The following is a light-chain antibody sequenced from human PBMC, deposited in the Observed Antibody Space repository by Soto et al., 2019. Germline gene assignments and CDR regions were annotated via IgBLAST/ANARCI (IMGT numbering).Light chain of an antibody. V-gene: IGKV1-5*03. J-gene: IGKJ4*01. CDR2: KAS. CDR3: HQYSRYSIT. CDR1: QSITYW. Sequence: DIQMTQSPSTLSASVGDRVTITCRASQSITYWLAWYQQKPGKAPAVLIYKASILQSGVPSRFSGSGSGTEFTLTISSLQPDDFATYYCHQYSRYSITFGGGTKVEIK.